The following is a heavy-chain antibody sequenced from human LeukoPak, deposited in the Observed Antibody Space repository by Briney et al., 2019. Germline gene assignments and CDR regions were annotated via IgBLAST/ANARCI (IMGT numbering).Heavy chain of an antibody. CDR3: AREGGPYRPLDY. J-gene: IGHJ4*02. CDR2: VNLQGST. Sequence: SETLSLTCGVSGGSISNTNWWTWVRQPPGKGLEWIGEVNLQGSTNYNPSLKSRFAISVDKSENPISRNLSSVTAADTAVYYCAREGGPYRPLDYSGQGTQVTVAS. CDR1: GGSISNTNW. V-gene: IGHV4-4*02.